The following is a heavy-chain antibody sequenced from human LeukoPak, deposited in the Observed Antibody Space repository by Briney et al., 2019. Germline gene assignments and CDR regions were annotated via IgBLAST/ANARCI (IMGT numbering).Heavy chain of an antibody. CDR2: INHSGST. J-gene: IGHJ3*02. D-gene: IGHD3-3*01. CDR3: ARRKDTIFGVVPFDAFDI. V-gene: IGHV4-34*01. CDR1: GGSFSGYC. Sequence: SETLSLTCAVYGGSFSGYCWSWIRQPPGKGLEWIGEINHSGSTNYNPSLKSRVTISVDTSKNQFSLKLSSVTAADTAVYYCARRKDTIFGVVPFDAFDIWGQGTMVTVSS.